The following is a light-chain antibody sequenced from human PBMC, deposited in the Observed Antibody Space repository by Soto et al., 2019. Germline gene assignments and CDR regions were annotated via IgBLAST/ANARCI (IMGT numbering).Light chain of an antibody. CDR3: QQLNSYPPT. V-gene: IGKV1-9*01. CDR1: QGISNY. J-gene: IGKJ4*01. CDR2: AAS. Sequence: DIQLTQSPSFLSASVGDRVTITCRASQGISNYLAWYQQKPGKAPKLLIYAASTLQRGVSSRFSGSGSGTKFTLTISSLQTKDFATFYCQQLNSYPPTFGGGTRVDIK.